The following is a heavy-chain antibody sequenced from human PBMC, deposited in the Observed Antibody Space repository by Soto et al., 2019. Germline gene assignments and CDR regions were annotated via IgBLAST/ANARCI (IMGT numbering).Heavy chain of an antibody. V-gene: IGHV3-21*01. CDR3: AREEAVAGIWYFDY. CDR1: GFTFSSYS. J-gene: IGHJ4*02. D-gene: IGHD6-19*01. Sequence: EVQLVESGGGLVKPGGSLRLSCAASGFTFSSYSMNWVRQAPGKGLEWVSSISSSSSYIYYADSVKGRFTISRDNAKNSLYLQMNSLRAEDTAVYYCAREEAVAGIWYFDYWGQGTLVTVSS. CDR2: ISSSSSYI.